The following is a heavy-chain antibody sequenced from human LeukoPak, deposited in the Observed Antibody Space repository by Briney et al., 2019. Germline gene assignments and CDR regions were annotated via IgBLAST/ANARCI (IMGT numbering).Heavy chain of an antibody. CDR3: ARDMGFTMIVVVPDY. CDR2: ISYDGSNK. CDR1: GFTFSSYG. V-gene: IGHV3-30*03. D-gene: IGHD3-22*01. Sequence: PGGSLRLSCAASGFTFSSYGMSWVRQAPGKGLEWVAVISYDGSNKYYADSVKGRFTISRDNSKNTLYLQMNSLRAEDTAVYYRARDMGFTMIVVVPDYWGQGTLVTVSS. J-gene: IGHJ4*02.